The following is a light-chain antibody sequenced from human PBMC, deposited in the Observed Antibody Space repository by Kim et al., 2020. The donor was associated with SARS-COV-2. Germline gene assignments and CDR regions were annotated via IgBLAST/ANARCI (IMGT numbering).Light chain of an antibody. V-gene: IGLV2-14*03. Sequence: QSASVSGSPGQSITISCTGTSSDVGSYNYVSWYQQHPGKSPKFMIYDVSKRPSGISNRFSGSKSGNTASLTISGLQAEDEADYYCSSYTGSGTWV. J-gene: IGLJ3*02. CDR1: SSDVGSYNY. CDR2: DVS. CDR3: SSYTGSGTWV.